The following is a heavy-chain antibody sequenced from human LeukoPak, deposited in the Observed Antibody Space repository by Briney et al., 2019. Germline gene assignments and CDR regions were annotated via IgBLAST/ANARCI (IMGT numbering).Heavy chain of an antibody. CDR3: ARGSPHYDILTGYYFGY. CDR1: GGTFSSYA. D-gene: IGHD3-9*01. CDR2: IIPIFGTA. J-gene: IGHJ4*02. Sequence: GSSVKVSCKASGGTFSSYAISWVRQAPGQGLEWMGGIIPIFGTANYAQKFQGRVTITADKSTSTAYMGLSSLRSEDTAVYYCARGSPHYDILTGYYFGYWGQGTLVTVSS. V-gene: IGHV1-69*06.